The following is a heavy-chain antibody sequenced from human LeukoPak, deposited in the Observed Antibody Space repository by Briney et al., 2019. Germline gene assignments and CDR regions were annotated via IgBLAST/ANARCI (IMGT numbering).Heavy chain of an antibody. CDR1: GFTFSSYG. CDR2: ISYDGSNK. D-gene: IGHD3-10*01. CDR3: ARDDEDVLLWFGEFDI. V-gene: IGHV3-30*03. Sequence: PGGSLRLSCAAPGFTFSSYGMHWVRQAPGKGLEWVAVISYDGSNKYYADSVKGRFTISRDNSKNTLYLQMNSLRAEDTAVYYCARDDEDVLLWFGEFDIWGQGTMVTVSS. J-gene: IGHJ3*02.